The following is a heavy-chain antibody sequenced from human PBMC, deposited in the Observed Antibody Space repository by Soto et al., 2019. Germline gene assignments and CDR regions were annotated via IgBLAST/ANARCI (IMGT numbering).Heavy chain of an antibody. CDR3: ARDLYYYGSGVAPFDY. D-gene: IGHD3-10*01. J-gene: IGHJ4*02. V-gene: IGHV1-18*01. Sequence: XSVKVSFNASGYTFTSYGISLVRQTPGQGLEWMGWISAYNGNTNYAQKLQGRVTMTTDTSTSTAYMELRSLRPEDTAVYYCARDLYYYGSGVAPFDYWGQGTLVTVSS. CDR1: GYTFTSYG. CDR2: ISAYNGNT.